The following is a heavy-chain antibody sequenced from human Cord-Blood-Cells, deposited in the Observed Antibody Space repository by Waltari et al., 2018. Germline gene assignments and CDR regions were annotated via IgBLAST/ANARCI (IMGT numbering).Heavy chain of an antibody. Sequence: QVQLQQWGAGLLKPSETLSLTCAVYGGSFSGYYWSWIRQPPGKGLEWIGEINHSGSTNYNPSLKGRVTISVDTSKNQFSLKLSSVTAADTAVYYCAGSLGSGYYVPDAFDIWGQGTMVTVSS. CDR2: INHSGST. J-gene: IGHJ3*02. CDR3: AGSLGSGYYVPDAFDI. D-gene: IGHD3-3*01. CDR1: GGSFSGYY. V-gene: IGHV4-34*01.